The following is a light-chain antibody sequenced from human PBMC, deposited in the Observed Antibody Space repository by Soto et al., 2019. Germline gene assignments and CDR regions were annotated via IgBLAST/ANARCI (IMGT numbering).Light chain of an antibody. Sequence: EIVLTQSPGSLSLSPGERATLSCRASQSVDSTFFAWYQKKPGQAPRRLMYGVSKRATGIPDRFSGSGSGTDFHLTISRLEPDDFAVYYCQQYMSAVTFGQGTRVEIK. CDR1: QSVDSTF. V-gene: IGKV3-20*01. J-gene: IGKJ1*01. CDR3: QQYMSAVT. CDR2: GVS.